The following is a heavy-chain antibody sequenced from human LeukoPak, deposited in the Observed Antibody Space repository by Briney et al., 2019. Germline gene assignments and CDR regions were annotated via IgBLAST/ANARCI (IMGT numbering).Heavy chain of an antibody. Sequence: GGSLRLSCAASGFTFSSYGMHWVRQAPGKGLEWVAFIRYDGSNKYYADSVKGRFTISRDNSKNTLYLQMNSLRAEDTAVYYCAKDRFYGSRRYDILTDYYMDVWGKGTTVTISS. CDR3: AKDRFYGSRRYDILTDYYMDV. V-gene: IGHV3-30*02. CDR1: GFTFSSYG. J-gene: IGHJ6*03. D-gene: IGHD3-9*01. CDR2: IRYDGSNK.